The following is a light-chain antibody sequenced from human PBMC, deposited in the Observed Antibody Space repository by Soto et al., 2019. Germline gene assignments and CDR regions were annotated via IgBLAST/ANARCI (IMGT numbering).Light chain of an antibody. CDR1: SSDVGGYNY. CDR3: SSYTRSNTRV. Sequence: QSVLTQPASVSGSPGQSITISCTGTSSDVGGYNYVSWYQQHPGKAPKLMIYEVSNRPSGVSNRFSGSKSGNTASLTISGLQAEDEADYYCSSYTRSNTRVFGTGTKVTVL. CDR2: EVS. J-gene: IGLJ1*01. V-gene: IGLV2-14*01.